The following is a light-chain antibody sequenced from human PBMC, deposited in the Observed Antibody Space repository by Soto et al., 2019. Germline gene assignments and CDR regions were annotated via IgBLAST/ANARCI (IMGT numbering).Light chain of an antibody. V-gene: IGKV3-20*01. CDR3: QQTYSSPWT. CDR1: QSLRSTS. J-gene: IGKJ1*01. CDR2: GAS. Sequence: PGERATLSCRASQSLRSTSLAWYQQKPGQAPRRLIYGASSRATGIPDRFSGSGSGTDFTLTISRLEPEDFATYSCQQTYSSPWTFGRGTKVDIK.